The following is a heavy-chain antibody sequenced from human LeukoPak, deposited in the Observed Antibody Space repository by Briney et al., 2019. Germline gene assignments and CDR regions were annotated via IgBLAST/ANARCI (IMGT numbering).Heavy chain of an antibody. CDR3: ARIPGDYYDTQGDY. V-gene: IGHV4-31*01. CDR2: IYYSGST. Sequence: SQTLSLTCTVSGGSIRSGGDYWSWIRQHPGKGLEWIGSIYYSGSTNYNPSLESQVTISVDTSKNQFSLRLSSVTAADTAVYYCARIPGDYYDTQGDYWGQGTLVIVSS. CDR1: GGSIRSGGDY. J-gene: IGHJ4*02. D-gene: IGHD3-22*01.